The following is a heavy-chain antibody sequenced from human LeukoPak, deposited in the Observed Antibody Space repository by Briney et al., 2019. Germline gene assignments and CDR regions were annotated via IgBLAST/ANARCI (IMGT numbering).Heavy chain of an antibody. V-gene: IGHV4-39*07. CDR2: IYYSGST. CDR3: ARYSSGWYFDL. CDR1: GGSISSNTYF. D-gene: IGHD6-19*01. J-gene: IGHJ2*01. Sequence: SETLSLTCTVSGGSISSNTYFWAWIRQPPGKGLEWIGTIYYSGSTNYNPSLKSRVTISVDTSKNQFSLKLSSVTAADTAVYYCARYSSGWYFDLWGRGTLVTVSS.